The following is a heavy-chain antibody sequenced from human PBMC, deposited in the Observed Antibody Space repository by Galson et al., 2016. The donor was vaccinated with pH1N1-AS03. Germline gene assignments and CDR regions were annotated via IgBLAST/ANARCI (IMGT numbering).Heavy chain of an antibody. J-gene: IGHJ4*02. CDR3: PKDLRGGYDFGVVDY. Sequence: SLRLSCAASGFTFSIYAMNWVRQTPGKGPQWIASITGSGGSTNYAGSVKGRFTISRDNSKNTLYLQMNSLRAEDAAVYYCPKDLRGGYDFGVVDYWGQGTLVSGSS. CDR1: GFTFSIYA. V-gene: IGHV3-23*01. D-gene: IGHD5-12*01. CDR2: ITGSGGST.